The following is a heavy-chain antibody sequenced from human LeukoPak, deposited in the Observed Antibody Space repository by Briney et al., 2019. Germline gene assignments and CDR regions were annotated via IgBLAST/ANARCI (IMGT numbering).Heavy chain of an antibody. CDR1: GGSFSGYY. J-gene: IGHJ4*02. CDR3: ARHLGTTGPVRY. CDR2: INHSGST. D-gene: IGHD4-11*01. Sequence: SETLSLTCAVYGGSFSGYYWSWIRQPPGKGLEWIGEINHSGSTNYNPSLKSRVTISVDTSKNQFSLKLSSVTAADTAVYYCARHLGTTGPVRYWGQGTLVTVSS. V-gene: IGHV4-34*01.